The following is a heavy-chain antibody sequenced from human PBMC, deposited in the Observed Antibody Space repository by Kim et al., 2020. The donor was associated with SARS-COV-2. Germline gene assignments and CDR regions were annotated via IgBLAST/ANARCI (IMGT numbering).Heavy chain of an antibody. CDR3: ARDFSDDYSNYYYYYGMDV. V-gene: IGHV7-4-1*02. CDR2: INTNTGNP. CDR1: GYTFTSYA. Sequence: ASVKVSCKASGYTFTSYAMNWVRQAPGQGLEWMGWINTNTGNPTYAQGFTGRFVFSLDTSVSTAYLQISSLKAEDTAVYYCARDFSDDYSNYYYYYGMDVWGQGTTVTVSS. D-gene: IGHD4-4*01. J-gene: IGHJ6*02.